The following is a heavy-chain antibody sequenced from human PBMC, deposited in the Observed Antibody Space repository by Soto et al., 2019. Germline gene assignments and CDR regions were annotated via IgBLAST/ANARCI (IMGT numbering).Heavy chain of an antibody. V-gene: IGHV1-18*01. CDR2: ISAYNGNT. Sequence: ASVKVSCKASGYTFTSYGISWVRQAPGQGLEWMGWISAYNGNTNYAQKLQGRVTMTTDTSTGTAYMELRSLRSDDTAVYYCARAFKYGYWFDPWGQGTLVTVSS. CDR3: ARAFKYGYWFDP. J-gene: IGHJ5*02. CDR1: GYTFTSYG. D-gene: IGHD3-10*01.